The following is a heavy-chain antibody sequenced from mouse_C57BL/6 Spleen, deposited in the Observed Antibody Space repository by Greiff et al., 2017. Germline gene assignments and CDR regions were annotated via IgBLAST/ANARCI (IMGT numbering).Heavy chain of an antibody. J-gene: IGHJ1*03. Sequence: DVQLQESGPGLVKPSQSLSLTCSVTGYSITSGYYWNWIRQFPGNKLEWMGYISYDGSNNYNPSLKNRISITLDTSKNQFFLKLNSVTTEDTATYYCARDDYYGSNPYWYFDVWGTGTTVTVSS. CDR2: ISYDGSN. V-gene: IGHV3-6*01. CDR3: ARDDYYGSNPYWYFDV. D-gene: IGHD1-1*01. CDR1: GYSITSGYY.